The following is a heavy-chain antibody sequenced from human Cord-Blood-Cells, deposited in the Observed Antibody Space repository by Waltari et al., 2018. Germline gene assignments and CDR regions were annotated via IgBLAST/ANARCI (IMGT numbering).Heavy chain of an antibody. D-gene: IGHD5-12*01. J-gene: IGHJ6*02. CDR3: ARDPSGYDYYYYYGMDV. CDR1: GLTFRSHR. Sequence: EVQLVASGGGLVKPGGSLRLSCSASGLTFRSHRLNWDHQAPGKGLEWVSSISSSSSYIYYADSVKGRFTISRDNAKNSLYLQMNSLRAEDTAVYYCARDPSGYDYYYYYGMDVWGQGTTVTVSS. V-gene: IGHV3-21*01. CDR2: ISSSSSYI.